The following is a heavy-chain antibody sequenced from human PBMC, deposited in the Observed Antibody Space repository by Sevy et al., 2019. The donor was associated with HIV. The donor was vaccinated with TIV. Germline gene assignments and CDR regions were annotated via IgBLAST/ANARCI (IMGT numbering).Heavy chain of an antibody. V-gene: IGHV1-69*13. D-gene: IGHD3-16*01. CDR1: GGTFSSYA. CDR3: ASPGGTFGEGYFDY. Sequence: ASVKVSCKASGGTFSSYAISWVRHAPGQGLEWMGGIIPIFGTANYAQKFQGRVTITADESTSTAYMELSSLRSEDTAVYYCASPGGTFGEGYFDYWGQGTLVTVSS. J-gene: IGHJ4*02. CDR2: IIPIFGTA.